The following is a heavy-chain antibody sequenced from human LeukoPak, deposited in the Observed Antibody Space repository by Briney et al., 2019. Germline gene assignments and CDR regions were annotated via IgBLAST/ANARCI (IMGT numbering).Heavy chain of an antibody. V-gene: IGHV3-48*03. D-gene: IGHD2-21*02. J-gene: IGHJ4*02. CDR3: ARPTAYCGGDCHFFDY. Sequence: GGSLRLSCAASGFTFSTYEMNWVRQAPGKGLEWVSYIHNSGSTIYYADSVKGRFTIYRDNSKKTVYLQMDRLKTEDAAVYYCARPTAYCGGDCHFFDYWGQGTLVTVSS. CDR1: GFTFSTYE. CDR2: IHNSGSTI.